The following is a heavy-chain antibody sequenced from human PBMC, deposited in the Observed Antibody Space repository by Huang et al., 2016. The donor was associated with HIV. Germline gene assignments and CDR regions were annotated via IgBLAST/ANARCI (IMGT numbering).Heavy chain of an antibody. CDR3: ARARGYYDSSVSYYFDY. V-gene: IGHV1-69*13. Sequence: QVQLVQSGAEVKKPGSSVKVSCKASGGPFSSYAISWVRQAPGQGLECMGGIIPIFGTAKNAQKFQGRVTSTADESTSTAYMELSSLRSEETAVYYCARARGYYDSSVSYYFDYWGQGTLVTVSS. CDR2: IIPIFGTA. D-gene: IGHD3-22*01. J-gene: IGHJ4*02. CDR1: GGPFSSYA.